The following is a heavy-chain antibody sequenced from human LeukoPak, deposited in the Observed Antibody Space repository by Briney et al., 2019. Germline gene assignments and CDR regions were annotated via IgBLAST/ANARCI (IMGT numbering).Heavy chain of an antibody. Sequence: PGGSLRLSCAASGFTFSSYAMSWIRQPPGKGLEWIGNMYSSGNTYYNPSLKSRVTISVDPSKNQFSLKLTSVTAADTAVYFCARMESTNTFDIWGQGTMVTVSS. D-gene: IGHD2-8*01. CDR1: GFTFSSYA. V-gene: IGHV4-59*04. J-gene: IGHJ3*02. CDR3: ARMESTNTFDI. CDR2: MYSSGNT.